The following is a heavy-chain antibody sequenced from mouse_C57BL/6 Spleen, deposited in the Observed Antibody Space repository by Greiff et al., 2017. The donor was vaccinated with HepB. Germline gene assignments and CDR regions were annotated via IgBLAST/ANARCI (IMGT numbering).Heavy chain of an antibody. CDR3: ARCPDYYGSSYGYFDV. D-gene: IGHD1-1*01. J-gene: IGHJ1*03. Sequence: VQLQQPGTELVKPGASVKLSCKASGYTFTSYWMHWVKQRPGQGLEWIGNINPSNGGTNYNEKFKSKATLTVDKSSSTAYMQLSSLTSEDSAVYYCARCPDYYGSSYGYFDVWGTGTTVTVSS. V-gene: IGHV1-53*01. CDR1: GYTFTSYW. CDR2: INPSNGGT.